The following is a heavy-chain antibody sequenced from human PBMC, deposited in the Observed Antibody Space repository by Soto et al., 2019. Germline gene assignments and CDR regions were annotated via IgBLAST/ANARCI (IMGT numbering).Heavy chain of an antibody. CDR2: VNAGNGNT. D-gene: IGHD2-15*01. CDR1: GYTFTSYA. V-gene: IGHV1-3*01. CDR3: ARDKGYCSDTSCPDFDY. J-gene: IGHJ4*02. Sequence: GASVKVSCKSSGYTFTSYAMHWVRQAPGQRLEWMGWVNAGNGNTKYSKKFQGRFTIVVDTSTSTAYMELNSLRYEDTAVYYCARDKGYCSDTSCPDFDYWGQGTLVTVSS.